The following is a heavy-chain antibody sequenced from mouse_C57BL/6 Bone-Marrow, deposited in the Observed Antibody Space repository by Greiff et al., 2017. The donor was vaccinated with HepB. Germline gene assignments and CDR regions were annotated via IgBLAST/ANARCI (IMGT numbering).Heavy chain of an antibody. CDR2: INPSTGGT. V-gene: IGHV1-42*01. CDR3: AREGGAY. Sequence: EVQLQQSGPELVKPGASVKISCKASGYSFTGYYMNWVKQSPEKSLEWIGEINPSTGGTTYNQKFKAKATLTVDKSSSTAYMQLKSLTSEDSAVYYCAREGGAYWGQGTLVTVSA. J-gene: IGHJ3*01. CDR1: GYSFTGYY.